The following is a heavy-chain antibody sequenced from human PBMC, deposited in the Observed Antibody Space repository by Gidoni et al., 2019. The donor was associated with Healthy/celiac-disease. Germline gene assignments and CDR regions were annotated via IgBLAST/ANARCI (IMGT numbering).Heavy chain of an antibody. CDR2: IIPILGIA. D-gene: IGHD6-19*01. CDR1: GGTFSSYA. J-gene: IGHJ3*02. CDR3: ARWNSHSSGWTDDAFDI. V-gene: IGHV1-69*04. Sequence: QVQLVQSGAEVKKPGSSVKVSCKASGGTFSSYAISWVRQAPGQGLEWMGRIIPILGIANYAQKFQGRVTITADKSTSTAYMELSSLRSEDTAVYYCARWNSHSSGWTDDAFDIWGQGTMVTVSS.